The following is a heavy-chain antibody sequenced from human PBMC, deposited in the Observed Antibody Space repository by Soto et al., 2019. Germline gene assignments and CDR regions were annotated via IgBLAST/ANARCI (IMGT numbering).Heavy chain of an antibody. Sequence: QVQLVESGGGLVKPGGSLRLSCAASGFAFSDPYMSWIRQAPGKGLEWISYISSSGSTIYYANSVKGRFTISRDNAKKSLYRQRDSLTADATAVYYWARGGASGTPPFDYWGQGTQVTVSS. D-gene: IGHD3-10*01. CDR2: ISSSGSTI. J-gene: IGHJ4*02. CDR1: GFAFSDPY. V-gene: IGHV3-11*01. CDR3: ARGGASGTPPFDY.